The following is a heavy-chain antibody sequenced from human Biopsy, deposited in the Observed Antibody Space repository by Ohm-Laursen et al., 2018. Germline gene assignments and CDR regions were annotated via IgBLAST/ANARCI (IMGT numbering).Heavy chain of an antibody. D-gene: IGHD4-17*01. CDR1: GFTFDDYS. V-gene: IGHV3-43*01. Sequence: SLRLSCAASGFTFDDYSMYWVRQAPGKGLEWVSLISWNGGTTYYADSVKGRFTVSRDNSKNSLYLQMDSLTPDDTALYYCAKDLWDNYSDNAGHGMDVWGRETTVTVSS. J-gene: IGHJ6*02. CDR3: AKDLWDNYSDNAGHGMDV. CDR2: ISWNGGTT.